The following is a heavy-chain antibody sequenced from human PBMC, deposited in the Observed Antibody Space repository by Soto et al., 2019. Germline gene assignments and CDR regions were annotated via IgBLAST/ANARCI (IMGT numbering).Heavy chain of an antibody. D-gene: IGHD2-21*01. CDR1: GFIFSSYS. CDR3: ARDQFLDAFDI. V-gene: IGHV3-30-3*01. J-gene: IGHJ3*02. Sequence: QVQLVESGGGVVQPGRSLRLSCAASGFIFSSYSMHWVRQAPGKGLEWVAIILNDGSNKYYVDSVKGRFTISRDNSNNTLSLQMNSLRAEDTAVYYCARDQFLDAFDIWGQGTMVTVSS. CDR2: ILNDGSNK.